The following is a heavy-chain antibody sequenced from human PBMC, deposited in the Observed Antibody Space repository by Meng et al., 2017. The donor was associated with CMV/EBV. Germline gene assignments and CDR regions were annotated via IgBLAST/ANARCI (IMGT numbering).Heavy chain of an antibody. CDR2: ISYDGSNK. CDR1: GFTFSSYA. D-gene: IGHD6-19*01. CDR3: ARDTRFEWLVRYYFDY. J-gene: IGHJ4*02. V-gene: IGHV3-30*04. Sequence: SCAASGFTFSSYAMHWVRQAPGKGLEWVAVISYDGSNKYYADSVKGRFTISRDNSKNTLYLQMNSLRAEDTAVYYCARDTRFEWLVRYYFDYWGQGTLVTVSS.